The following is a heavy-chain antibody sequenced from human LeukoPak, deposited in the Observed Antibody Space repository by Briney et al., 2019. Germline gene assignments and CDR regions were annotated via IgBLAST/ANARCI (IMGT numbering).Heavy chain of an antibody. CDR1: GYTFTGYY. V-gene: IGHV1-2*02. Sequence: ASVKVSCKASGYTFTGYYMHWVRQAPGQGLEWMGWINPNSGGTNYAQKFQERVTITGDRSTSTAYMELSSLRSEDTALYYCATHSSRWYDHDAFDIWGQGTMVTVSS. J-gene: IGHJ3*02. CDR3: ATHSSRWYDHDAFDI. D-gene: IGHD6-19*01. CDR2: INPNSGGT.